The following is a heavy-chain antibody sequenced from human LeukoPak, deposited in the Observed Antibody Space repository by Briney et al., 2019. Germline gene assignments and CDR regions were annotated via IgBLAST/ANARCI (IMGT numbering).Heavy chain of an antibody. V-gene: IGHV4-34*01. CDR2: INHSGST. Sequence: SETLSLTCAVYGGSFSGYYWSWIRQPPGKGLEWIGEINHSGSTNYNLSLKSRVTISVDTSKNQFSLKLSSVTAADTAVYYCARGGVLLWFGELSRLDNWFDPWGQGTLVTVSS. J-gene: IGHJ5*02. CDR3: ARGGVLLWFGELSRLDNWFDP. D-gene: IGHD3-10*01. CDR1: GGSFSGYY.